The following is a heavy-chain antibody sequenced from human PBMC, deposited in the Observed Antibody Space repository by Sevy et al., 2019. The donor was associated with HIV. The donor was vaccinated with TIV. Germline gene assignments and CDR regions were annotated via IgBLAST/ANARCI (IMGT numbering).Heavy chain of an antibody. Sequence: ASVKVSCRASGYTFTSYGISWVRQAPGKGLEWLGWISGYDGKTNYAQKVQGRVTMNTEKLTTTAYMELRGLRIDDTAVYYCARDRRVYDSSFGRADFWAQGTLVTVSS. CDR3: ARDRRVYDSSFGRADF. CDR1: GYTFTSYG. V-gene: IGHV1-18*01. J-gene: IGHJ4*02. CDR2: ISGYDGKT. D-gene: IGHD3-22*01.